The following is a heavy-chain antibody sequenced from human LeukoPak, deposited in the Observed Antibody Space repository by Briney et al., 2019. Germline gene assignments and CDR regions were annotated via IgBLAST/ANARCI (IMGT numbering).Heavy chain of an antibody. Sequence: SETLSLTCTVSGGSISSSSYYWGWIRQPPGKGLEWIGSIYYSGSTYYNPSLKSRVTISVDTSKNQFSLKLSSVTAADTAVYYCARGYGDYDYWGQGTLVTVSS. CDR3: ARGYGDYDY. J-gene: IGHJ4*02. V-gene: IGHV4-39*07. D-gene: IGHD4-17*01. CDR1: GGSISSSSYY. CDR2: IYYSGST.